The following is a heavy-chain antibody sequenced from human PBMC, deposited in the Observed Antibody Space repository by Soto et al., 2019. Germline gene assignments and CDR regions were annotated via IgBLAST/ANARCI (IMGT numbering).Heavy chain of an antibody. V-gene: IGHV1-69*06. CDR3: VRDPDIAIPSYYGMDV. CDR2: IIPIFGTA. J-gene: IGHJ6*02. Sequence: GASVKVSCKASGGTFSDYTISWVRQAPGQGLEWMGGIIPIFGTANYAQKFQGRVTITADKSTSTAYMELSSLRSEDTAVYYCVRDPDIAIPSYYGMDVWGPGTTLTVSS. CDR1: GGTFSDYT. D-gene: IGHD5-18*01.